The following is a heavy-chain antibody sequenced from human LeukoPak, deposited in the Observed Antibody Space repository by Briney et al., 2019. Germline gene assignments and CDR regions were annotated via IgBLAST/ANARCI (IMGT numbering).Heavy chain of an antibody. Sequence: SETLSLTCTVSGGSVSSGSYYWSWIRQPPGKGLEWIGYIYYSGSTNYNPSLKSRVTISVDTSKNQFSLKLSSVTAADTAVYYCARRSYDFWSGYSGDAFDIWGQGTMVTVSS. D-gene: IGHD3-3*01. CDR3: ARRSYDFWSGYSGDAFDI. CDR2: IYYSGST. V-gene: IGHV4-61*01. CDR1: GGSVSSGSYY. J-gene: IGHJ3*02.